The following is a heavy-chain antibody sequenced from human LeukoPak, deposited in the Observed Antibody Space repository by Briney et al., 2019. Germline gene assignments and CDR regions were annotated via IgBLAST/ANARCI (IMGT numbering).Heavy chain of an antibody. Sequence: PGGSXXLSXAXXGFTFDDYGMSWVRQAPGKGVEWVSGITWNGGSTVYADSVKGGFTIYRDNAKNSLYLQMNSLRAEDTALYYCARDRWRYPYYFDYWGQGTLVTVSS. CDR3: ARDRWRYPYYFDY. J-gene: IGHJ4*02. CDR2: ITWNGGST. CDR1: GFTFDDYG. V-gene: IGHV3-20*04. D-gene: IGHD1-14*01.